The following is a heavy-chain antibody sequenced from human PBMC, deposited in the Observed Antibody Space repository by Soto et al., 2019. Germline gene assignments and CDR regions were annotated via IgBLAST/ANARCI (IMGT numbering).Heavy chain of an antibody. D-gene: IGHD6-13*01. CDR3: ARHPLKSYSREPNWFDP. J-gene: IGHJ5*02. CDR1: GGSISSSSYY. CDR2: IYYSGST. Sequence: PSETLSLTCTVSGGSISSSSYYWGWIRQPPGKGLEWIGSIYYSGSTYYNPSLKSRVTISVDTSKNQFSLKLSSVTAADTAVYYCARHPLKSYSREPNWFDPWGQGTLVTVSS. V-gene: IGHV4-39*01.